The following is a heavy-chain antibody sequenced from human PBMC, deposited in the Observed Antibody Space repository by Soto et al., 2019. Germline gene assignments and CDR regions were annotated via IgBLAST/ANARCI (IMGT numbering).Heavy chain of an antibody. Sequence: ASVKVSCKASGYTFTSYGISWVRQAPGQGLEWMGWISAYNGNTNYAQKLQGRVTMTTDTSTSTAYMELRSLRSDDTAVYYCASLARYYDFWSGKTAAFDIWGQGTMVTVSS. V-gene: IGHV1-18*01. CDR3: ASLARYYDFWSGKTAAFDI. CDR2: ISAYNGNT. J-gene: IGHJ3*02. D-gene: IGHD3-3*01. CDR1: GYTFTSYG.